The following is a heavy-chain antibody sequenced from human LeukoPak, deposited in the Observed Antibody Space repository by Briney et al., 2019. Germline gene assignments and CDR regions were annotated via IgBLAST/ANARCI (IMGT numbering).Heavy chain of an antibody. D-gene: IGHD5-18*01. CDR1: GFTFSSYW. CDR3: ARFGGYRYGFPDY. J-gene: IGHJ4*02. CDR2: INSDGSST. Sequence: GGSLRLSCAASGFTFSSYWMHWVRQAPGKGLVWVSRINSDGSSTSYADSVKGRFTISRDNAKNTLDLQMHSLRAEDTAVYYCARFGGYRYGFPDYWGQGTLVTVSS. V-gene: IGHV3-74*01.